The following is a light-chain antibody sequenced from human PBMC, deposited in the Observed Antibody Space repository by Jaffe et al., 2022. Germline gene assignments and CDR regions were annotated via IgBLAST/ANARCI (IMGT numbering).Light chain of an antibody. Sequence: EIVMTQSPGTLSVSPGERATLSCRASQSVSSNLAWYQQKPGQAPRLLIYGASARATDIPGRFSGSGSGTEFTLTISSLQSEDFAVYHCQQYNEWPLTFGQGTRLDIK. J-gene: IGKJ5*01. CDR3: QQYNEWPLT. CDR2: GAS. V-gene: IGKV3-15*01. CDR1: QSVSSN.